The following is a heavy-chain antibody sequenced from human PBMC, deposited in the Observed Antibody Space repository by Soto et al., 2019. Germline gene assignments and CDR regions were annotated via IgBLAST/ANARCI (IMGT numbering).Heavy chain of an antibody. V-gene: IGHV4-34*01. CDR1: GGSFSGYY. Sequence: SETLSLTCAVYGGSFSGYYWSWIRQPPGKGLEWIGEINHSGSTNYNPSLKSRVTISVDTSKNQFSLKLSSVTAADTAVYYCARGLYGSGSTNDYWGQGTLVTVS. CDR3: ARGLYGSGSTNDY. D-gene: IGHD3-10*01. CDR2: INHSGST. J-gene: IGHJ4*02.